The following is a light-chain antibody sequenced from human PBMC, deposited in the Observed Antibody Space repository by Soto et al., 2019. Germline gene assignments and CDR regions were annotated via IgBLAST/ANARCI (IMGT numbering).Light chain of an antibody. CDR1: QSISSY. V-gene: IGKV3-11*01. CDR3: QQRSNWPPIT. Sequence: EFVLSQSPDTLSLTPGERATLSCRASQSISSYLAWYQQKPGQAPRLLIYDASNRATGIPARFSGSGSGTDFTLTISSLEPEDFAVYYCQQRSNWPPITFGQGRRLEIK. J-gene: IGKJ5*01. CDR2: DAS.